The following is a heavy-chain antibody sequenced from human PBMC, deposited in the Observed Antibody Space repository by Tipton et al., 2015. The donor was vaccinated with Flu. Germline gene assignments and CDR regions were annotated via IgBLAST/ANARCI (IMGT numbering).Heavy chain of an antibody. J-gene: IGHJ4*02. V-gene: IGHV3-21*01. CDR1: GFTFSSYS. CDR3: ARDPSGGAVADDY. D-gene: IGHD6-19*01. Sequence: GSLRLSCAASGFTFSSYSMNWVRQAPGKGLEWVSSISSSSSYIYYADSVKGRFTISRDNAKNSLYLQMNSLRAEDTAVYYCARDPSGGAVADDYWGQGTLVTVSS. CDR2: ISSSSSYI.